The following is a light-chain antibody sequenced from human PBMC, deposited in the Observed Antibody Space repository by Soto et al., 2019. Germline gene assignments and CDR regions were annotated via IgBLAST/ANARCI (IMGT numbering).Light chain of an antibody. V-gene: IGKV1-5*03. CDR2: KAP. Sequence: DIQMTQSPSTLSASVGDRVTITCRASQTISDWLAWYQQKPGKAPKLLIYKAPSLESGVPSRFSGSGSGTEFTLTISSLQPDDFATYYCQQYNSYSGTFGQGTKVEIK. J-gene: IGKJ1*01. CDR3: QQYNSYSGT. CDR1: QTISDW.